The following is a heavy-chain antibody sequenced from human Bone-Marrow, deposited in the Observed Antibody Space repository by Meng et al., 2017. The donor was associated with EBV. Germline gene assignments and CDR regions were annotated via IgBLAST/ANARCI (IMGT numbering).Heavy chain of an antibody. CDR3: ASESGRGFTPDY. V-gene: IGHV1-69*05. CDR2: LIPMSDAP. CDR1: GGPFRSDA. Sequence: QVKWVQYGADVKKPGASVKVTCKTSGGPFRSDAISWVRRAPGQGLEWMGVLIPMSDAPHYAQKFQGRATITTDESTSTHYMDLSGLRSEDTAVYYCASESGRGFTPDYWGQGTLVTVSS. D-gene: IGHD3-10*01. J-gene: IGHJ4*02.